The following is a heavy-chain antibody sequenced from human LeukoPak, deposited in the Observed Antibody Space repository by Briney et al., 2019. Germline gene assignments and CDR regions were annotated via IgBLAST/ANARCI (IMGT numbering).Heavy chain of an antibody. J-gene: IGHJ6*03. CDR1: GFTVSSNY. D-gene: IGHD1-1*01. CDR3: ARYDNIQGYMDV. CDR2: IYAGGST. Sequence: GGSLRLSCAGSGFTVSSNYVNWIRQAPGKRLEWVSIIYAGGSTVLSDSAKGRFTISRDDSKNTLYLQMDYLRPEDTAVYYCARYDNIQGYMDVWGTGTTVTVFS. V-gene: IGHV3-53*05.